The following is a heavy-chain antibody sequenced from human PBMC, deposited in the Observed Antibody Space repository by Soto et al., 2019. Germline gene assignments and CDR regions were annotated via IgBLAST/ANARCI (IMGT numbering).Heavy chain of an antibody. CDR1: GFTFSSYW. D-gene: IGHD3-10*01. CDR2: IKQDGSEK. Sequence: GGSLRLSCAASGFTFSSYWMSWVRQAPGKGLEWVANIKQDGSEKYYVDSVKGRFTISRDNAKNSLYLQMNSLRAEDTAVYYCARASMVRGYGMDVWGQGTTVTVSS. CDR3: ARASMVRGYGMDV. J-gene: IGHJ6*02. V-gene: IGHV3-7*05.